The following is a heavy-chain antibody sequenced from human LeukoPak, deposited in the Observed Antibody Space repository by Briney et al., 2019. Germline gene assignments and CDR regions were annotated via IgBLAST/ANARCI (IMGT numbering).Heavy chain of an antibody. CDR1: GFTFSSFA. CDR3: ARERESSLYYFDY. Sequence: GGSLRLSCAASGFTFSSFAMHWVRQAPGRGLEWVAVISNDGSNKNYADSVKDRFIISRDNSKNMLHLQMNSLRAEDTAVFYCARERESSLYYFDYWGQGTLVTVSS. V-gene: IGHV3-30*04. CDR2: ISNDGSNK. D-gene: IGHD5-24*01. J-gene: IGHJ4*02.